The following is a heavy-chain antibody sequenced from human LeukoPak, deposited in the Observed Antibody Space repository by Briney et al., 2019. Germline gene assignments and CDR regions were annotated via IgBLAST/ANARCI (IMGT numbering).Heavy chain of an antibody. CDR3: ARHSNEGRQWLVPGYFQH. V-gene: IGHV4-39*01. D-gene: IGHD6-19*01. CDR2: IYYSGST. Sequence: PSETLSLTCTVSGGSISSSSYYWGWIRQPPGKGLEWIGSIYYSGSTYYNPSLKSRVTISVDTSKNQFSLKLSSVTAADTAVYYCARHSNEGRQWLVPGYFQHWGQGTLVTVSS. J-gene: IGHJ1*01. CDR1: GGSISSSSYY.